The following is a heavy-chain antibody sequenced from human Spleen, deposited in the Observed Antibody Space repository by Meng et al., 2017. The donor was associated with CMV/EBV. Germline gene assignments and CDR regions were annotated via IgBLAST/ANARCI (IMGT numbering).Heavy chain of an antibody. CDR2: IYPDDSET. D-gene: IGHD4/OR15-4a*01. CDR3: ARASNPRMTMMRRNPFDP. CDR1: GYNFNKYW. V-gene: IGHV5-51*01. Sequence: GESLKISCQGSGYNFNKYWIAWVRQMPGKGLEWMGLIYPDDSETKYSPSLQDQVTISVDTAVNTAYLQWSSLRASDTAMYFCARASNPRMTMMRRNPFDPWGQGTVVTVSS. J-gene: IGHJ5*02.